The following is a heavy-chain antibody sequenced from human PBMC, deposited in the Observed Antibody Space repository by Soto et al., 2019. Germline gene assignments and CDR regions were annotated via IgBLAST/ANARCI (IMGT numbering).Heavy chain of an antibody. D-gene: IGHD5-12*01. CDR2: IYYSGRT. Sequence: KQSQTLSLTCTVSGGSITSYYWSWIRQPPGKGLEWIGYIYYSGRTNYNPSLKSRVTRSVATSKNQFSLKLSSVTAADTAVYYCARHGSGYDLANFDYWGQGTLVTVSS. J-gene: IGHJ4*02. CDR3: ARHGSGYDLANFDY. V-gene: IGHV4-59*01. CDR1: GGSITSYY.